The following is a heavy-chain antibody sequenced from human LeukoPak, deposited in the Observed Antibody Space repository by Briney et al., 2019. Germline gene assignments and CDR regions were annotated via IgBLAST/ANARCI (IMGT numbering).Heavy chain of an antibody. J-gene: IGHJ4*02. CDR3: ARGPGYGHYFDY. V-gene: IGHV4-34*01. CDR1: GGSFSGYY. CDR2: INHSGST. D-gene: IGHD5-12*01. Sequence: SETLSLTCAVYGGSFSGYYWSWIRQPPGKGLEWIGEINHSGSTNYNPSLKSRVTISVDTSKNQFSLKLSSVTAADTAVYYCARGPGYGHYFDYWGQGTLVTVSS.